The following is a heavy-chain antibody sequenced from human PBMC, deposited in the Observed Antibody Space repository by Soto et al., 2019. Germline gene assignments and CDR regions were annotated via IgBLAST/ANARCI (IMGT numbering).Heavy chain of an antibody. J-gene: IGHJ6*03. CDR1: GFTFSSYG. CDR3: ASGNNSYGSGSYLGYYYYMDV. V-gene: IGHV3-33*01. Sequence: GGSLRLSCAASGFTFSSYGMHWVRQAPGKGLEWVAVISYGGSSTYYADSVKGRFTISRDNSKNTLYLQMNSLRAEDTAVYYCASGNNSYGSGSYLGYYYYMDVWGKGTTVTVSS. CDR2: ISYGGSST. D-gene: IGHD3-10*01.